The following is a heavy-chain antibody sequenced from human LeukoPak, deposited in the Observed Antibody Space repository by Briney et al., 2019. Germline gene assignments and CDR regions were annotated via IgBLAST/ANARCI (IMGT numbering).Heavy chain of an antibody. CDR2: INHSGST. J-gene: IGHJ4*02. D-gene: IGHD2-2*02. CDR1: GGSFSGYY. Sequence: SETLSLTCAVYGGSFSGYYWSWNRQPPGKGLEWIGEINHSGSTNYNPSLKSRVTISVDTSKNQFSLKLSSVTAADTAVYYCARVESVVPAAIWYYFDYWGQGTLVTVSS. V-gene: IGHV4-34*01. CDR3: ARVESVVPAAIWYYFDY.